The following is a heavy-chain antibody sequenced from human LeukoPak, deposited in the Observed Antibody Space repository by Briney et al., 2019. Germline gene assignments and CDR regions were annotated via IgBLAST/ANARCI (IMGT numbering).Heavy chain of an antibody. CDR1: GYSINSGYY. D-gene: IGHD2/OR15-2a*01. CDR3: ATDSSGKWFFL. V-gene: IGHV4-38-2*02. Sequence: SETLSLTCAVSGYSINSGYYWGWIRQPPGKGLEWIGTIYYSGSTYYNPSLKSRVTISVDTSKNQFSLKLGSVTAADTAVYYCATDSSGKWFFLWGQGTLVTVSS. CDR2: IYYSGST. J-gene: IGHJ5*02.